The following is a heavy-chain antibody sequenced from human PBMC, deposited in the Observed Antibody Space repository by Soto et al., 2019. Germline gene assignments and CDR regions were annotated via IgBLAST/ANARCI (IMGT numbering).Heavy chain of an antibody. CDR1: GGTFVRHV. J-gene: IGHJ4*02. D-gene: IGHD2-2*01. CDR3: ATPACAATWCAPSHYLDH. Sequence: QVQLVQSGAEVKKPESSVKVSCKTSGGTFVRHVISWVRQAPGQGPEWMGKINPLSGIPNYAQKFQDRVTFTADTDSSTAYMELSSLRSDDTSVYYFATPACAATWCAPSHYLDHWGQGTLVTVSS. CDR2: INPLSGIP. V-gene: IGHV1-69*09.